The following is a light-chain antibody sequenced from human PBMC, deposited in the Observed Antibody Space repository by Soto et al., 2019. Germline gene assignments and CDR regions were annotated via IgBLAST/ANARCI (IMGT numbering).Light chain of an antibody. CDR1: SSDIGAYNF. V-gene: IGLV2-14*03. CDR2: DVN. CDR3: TSWTTSTTMI. Sequence: QYALTQPASVSGSPGQSITISWTGTSSDIGAYNFVSWYQQHPGKAPKLMLYDVNIRPSGVSNRFSGSKSGNTASLTISGLQAEDEADYYCTSWTTSTTMIFGGGTKLTVL. J-gene: IGLJ2*01.